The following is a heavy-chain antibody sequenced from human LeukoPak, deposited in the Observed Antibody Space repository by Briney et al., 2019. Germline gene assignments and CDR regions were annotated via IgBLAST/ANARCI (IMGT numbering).Heavy chain of an antibody. CDR2: INHRGST. CDR3: ARGRTTYDYVWGSYRPPDY. D-gene: IGHD3-16*02. V-gene: IGHV4-34*01. CDR1: GGSFSGYY. Sequence: PSETLSLTCAVYGGSFSGYYWNWIRQPPGKGLEWIGEINHRGSTNYIPSLKSRVTISVDTSKSQFSLKLSSVTAADTAVYYCARGRTTYDYVWGSYRPPDYWGQGTLVTVSS. J-gene: IGHJ4*02.